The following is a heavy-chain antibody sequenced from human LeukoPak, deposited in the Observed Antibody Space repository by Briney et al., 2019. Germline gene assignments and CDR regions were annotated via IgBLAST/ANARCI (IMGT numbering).Heavy chain of an antibody. CDR2: ISGSGGST. V-gene: IGHV3-23*01. J-gene: IGHJ4*02. CDR3: ASWGEGALDN. Sequence: GGTLRLSCAASGFTFSSYGMSWVRQAPGKGLEWVSAISGSGGSTYYADSVKGRFTISRDNSKNTLYLQMNSLRVEDTGVYYCASWGEGALDNWGQGTLVTVSS. CDR1: GFTFSSYG. D-gene: IGHD1-26*01.